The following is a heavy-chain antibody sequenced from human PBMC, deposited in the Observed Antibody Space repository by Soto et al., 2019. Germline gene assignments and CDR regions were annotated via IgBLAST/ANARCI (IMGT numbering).Heavy chain of an antibody. Sequence: ASVKVSCKASGYTFTGYGISWVRQAPGQGLEWMGWISADNGNTNYAQKFQGRVTITRDTSASTAYMELSSLRSEDTAVYYCAGGYYDFWSGYSPPFDYWGQG. V-gene: IGHV1-18*01. CDR3: AGGYYDFWSGYSPPFDY. CDR1: GYTFTGYG. CDR2: ISADNGNT. J-gene: IGHJ4*02. D-gene: IGHD3-3*01.